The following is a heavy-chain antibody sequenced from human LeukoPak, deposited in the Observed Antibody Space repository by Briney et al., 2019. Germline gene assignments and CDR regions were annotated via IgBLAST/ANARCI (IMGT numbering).Heavy chain of an antibody. CDR1: GYRFTSYG. Sequence: GASVKVSCKASGYRFTSYGISWVRQAPGQGLEWMGWISGYNGNTNYAQKPQGRVTMTTDTSTSTAYMELRSLRSDDTAVYYCAREYCSTTRCYMADYWGQGTLVTVSS. CDR3: AREYCSTTRCYMADY. D-gene: IGHD2-2*01. J-gene: IGHJ4*02. CDR2: ISGYNGNT. V-gene: IGHV1-18*01.